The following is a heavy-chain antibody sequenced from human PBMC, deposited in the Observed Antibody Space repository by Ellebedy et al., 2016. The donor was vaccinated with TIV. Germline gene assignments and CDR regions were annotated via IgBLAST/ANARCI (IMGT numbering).Heavy chain of an antibody. J-gene: IGHJ2*01. CDR1: GGSISGYY. V-gene: IGHV4-59*01. D-gene: IGHD6-13*01. CDR2: IYYTGSA. Sequence: MPSETLSLTCTVSGGSISGYYWSWIRQPPGKGLEWIASIYYTGSANYNPSLKSRVTTSVDTSKNQISLTLMTSVSAADTAVYYCSRVAITAAVGGGYFDLWGRGTLVTVSS. CDR3: SRVAITAAVGGGYFDL.